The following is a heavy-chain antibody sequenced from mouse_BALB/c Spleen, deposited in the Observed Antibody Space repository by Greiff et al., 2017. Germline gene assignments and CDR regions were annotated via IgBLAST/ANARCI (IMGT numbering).Heavy chain of an antibody. CDR2: ISSGSSTI. Sequence: EVMLVESGGGLVQPGGSRKLSCAASGFTFSSFGMHWVRQAPEKGLEWVAYISSGSSTIYYADTVKGRFTISRDNPKNTLFLQMTSLRSEDTAMYYCARGVYYRYDDAMDYWGQGTSVTVSS. CDR1: GFTFSSFG. CDR3: ARGVYYRYDDAMDY. J-gene: IGHJ4*01. D-gene: IGHD2-14*01. V-gene: IGHV5-17*02.